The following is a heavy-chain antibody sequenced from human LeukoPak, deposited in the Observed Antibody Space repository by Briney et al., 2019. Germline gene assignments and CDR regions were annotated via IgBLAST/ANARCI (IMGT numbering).Heavy chain of an antibody. CDR2: IKSKTDGATT. CDR3: STVGSRYYQYYFDY. Sequence: MTGGSLRLSCVASGLTLSHAWMNWVRQAPGKGLEWVGRIKSKTDGATTDYAAPVKGRFTISRDDSKNTLYLQMNSLKTEDTAVYYCSTVGSRYYQYYFDYWGQGTLVTVSS. J-gene: IGHJ4*02. V-gene: IGHV3-15*01. CDR1: GLTLSHAW. D-gene: IGHD3-22*01.